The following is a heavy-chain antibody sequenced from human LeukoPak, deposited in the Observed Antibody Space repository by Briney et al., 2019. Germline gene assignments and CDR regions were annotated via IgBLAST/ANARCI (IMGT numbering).Heavy chain of an antibody. V-gene: IGHV3-7*01. D-gene: IGHD2-2*01. Sequence: PGGSLRLSCTASGFTFTNYWMSWVRRAPGQGLEWVADIKQDGSETHYIDSVKDRFTISRDNAKKSLYLQMNSLRAEDTAVYFCAMQFTYGDYRPAGDYWGQGTLVTVSS. J-gene: IGHJ4*02. CDR2: IKQDGSET. CDR1: GFTFTNYW. CDR3: AMQFTYGDYRPAGDY.